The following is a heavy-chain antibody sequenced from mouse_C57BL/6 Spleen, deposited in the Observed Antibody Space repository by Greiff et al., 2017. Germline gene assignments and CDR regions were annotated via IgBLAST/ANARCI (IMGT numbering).Heavy chain of an antibody. J-gene: IGHJ2*01. D-gene: IGHD3-3*01. V-gene: IGHV3-6*01. CDR2: ISYDGSN. CDR1: GYSITSGYY. CDR3: ARDRGAYLDY. Sequence: EVKLLESGPGLVKPSQSLSLTCSVTGYSITSGYYWNWIRQFPGNKLEWMGYISYDGSNNYNQSLKNRISITRDTSKNQFFLKLNSVTTEDTATYYCARDRGAYLDYWGQGTTLTVSS.